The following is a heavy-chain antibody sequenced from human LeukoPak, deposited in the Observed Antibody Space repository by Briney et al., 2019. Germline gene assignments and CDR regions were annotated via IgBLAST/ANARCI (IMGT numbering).Heavy chain of an antibody. Sequence: PGGSLRPSCAASGFTFSNAWMSWVRQAPGKGLEWVGRIKSKTDGGTTDYAAPAKGRFTISRDDSKNTLYLEMNSLKTEDTAVYHCVTGYSSGWAGFDCWGQGTLVTISS. D-gene: IGHD6-19*01. V-gene: IGHV3-15*01. CDR3: VTGYSSGWAGFDC. CDR2: IKSKTDGGTT. CDR1: GFTFSNAW. J-gene: IGHJ4*02.